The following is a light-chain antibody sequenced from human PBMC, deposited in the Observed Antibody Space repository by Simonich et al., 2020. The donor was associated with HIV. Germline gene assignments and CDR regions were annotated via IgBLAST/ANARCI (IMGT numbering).Light chain of an antibody. CDR3: MQTTHWPIT. CDR2: EVS. V-gene: IGKV2D-29*02. CDR1: QSLLHSDGKTY. Sequence: DIVMTQTPLSLSVTPGQPASISCKSSQSLLHSDGKTYLYWYRQKPGQSPQLLIYEVSKRFSGVPDRFSGSGSGTDFTLKISRVEAEDVGVYYCMQTTHWPITFGQGTRLEIK. J-gene: IGKJ5*01.